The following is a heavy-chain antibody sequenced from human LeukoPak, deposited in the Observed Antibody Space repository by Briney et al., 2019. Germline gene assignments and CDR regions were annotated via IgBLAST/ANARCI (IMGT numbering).Heavy chain of an antibody. J-gene: IGHJ5*02. CDR2: IHYSGST. Sequence: SETLSLTCTVSGGSISSGGYYWSWIRQHPGKGLEWIGYIHYSGSTYYNPSLKSRVTISVDTSKNQFSLKLSSVTAADTAVYYCARLGDTAMVTFNWFDPWGQGTLVTVSS. CDR3: ARLGDTAMVTFNWFDP. CDR1: GGSISSGGYY. D-gene: IGHD5-18*01. V-gene: IGHV4-31*03.